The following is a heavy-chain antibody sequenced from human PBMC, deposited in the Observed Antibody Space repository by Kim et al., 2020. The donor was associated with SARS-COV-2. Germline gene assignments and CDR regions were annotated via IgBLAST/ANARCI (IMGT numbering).Heavy chain of an antibody. Sequence: TIYYADSVKGRFTISRDNAKNSLYLQMSSLRAEDTAIYYCARDYSNLFDYWGQEPWSPSPQ. CDR2: TI. V-gene: IGHV3-48*03. J-gene: IGHJ4*01. CDR3: ARDYSNLFDY. D-gene: IGHD1-7*01.